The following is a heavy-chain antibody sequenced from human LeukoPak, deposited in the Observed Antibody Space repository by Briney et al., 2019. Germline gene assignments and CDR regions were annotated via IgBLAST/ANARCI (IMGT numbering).Heavy chain of an antibody. Sequence: GGSPRLSCAASGFTFSDYYMSWIRQAPGKGLEWVSYISSSGSTIYYADSVKGRFTISRDNAKNSLYLQMNSLRAEDTAVYYCARAHCGGGSHYYYMDVWGKGTTVTVSS. CDR1: GFTFSDYY. J-gene: IGHJ6*03. V-gene: IGHV3-11*04. CDR2: ISSSGSTI. CDR3: ARAHCGGGSHYYYMDV. D-gene: IGHD2-15*01.